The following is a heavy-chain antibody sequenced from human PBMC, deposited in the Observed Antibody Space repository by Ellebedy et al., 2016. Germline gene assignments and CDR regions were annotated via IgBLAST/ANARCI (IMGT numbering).Heavy chain of an antibody. CDR1: GNTLTELS. D-gene: IGHD2/OR15-2a*01. Sequence: ASVKVSXXVSGNTLTELSMHWVRQAPGKGLEWMGGFDPEDGETIYAQKFQGRVTMTEDTSTDTAYMELSSLRSEDTAVYYCATELSANRPFDYWGQGTLVTVSS. CDR2: FDPEDGET. J-gene: IGHJ4*02. CDR3: ATELSANRPFDY. V-gene: IGHV1-24*01.